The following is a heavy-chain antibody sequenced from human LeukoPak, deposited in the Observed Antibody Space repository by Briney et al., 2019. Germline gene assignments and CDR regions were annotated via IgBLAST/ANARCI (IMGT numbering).Heavy chain of an antibody. CDR1: GFTFSSCG. V-gene: IGHV3-30*18. J-gene: IGHJ4*02. CDR3: AKGSEQVLRFLEWLFTLDY. D-gene: IGHD3-3*01. Sequence: QPGRSLRLSCAASGFTFSSCGMHWVRQAPGKGLEWVAVISYDGSNKYYADSVKGRFTISRDNSKNTLYLQMNSLRAEDTAVYYCAKGSEQVLRFLEWLFTLDYWGQGTLVTVSS. CDR2: ISYDGSNK.